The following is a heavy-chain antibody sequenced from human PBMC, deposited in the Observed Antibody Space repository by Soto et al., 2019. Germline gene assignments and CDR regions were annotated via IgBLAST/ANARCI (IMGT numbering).Heavy chain of an antibody. V-gene: IGHV4-59*01. CDR3: ARQWLIPYFGMDV. CDR2: IYYSGTT. Sequence: SETLSLTCTASGGSISSYYWSWIRQPPGKGLEWIGYIYYSGTTNYNPSHKSRVTISLDTSKNQFSLKLSSVTAADTAVYYCARQWLIPYFGMDVWGQGTTVTVSS. J-gene: IGHJ6*02. D-gene: IGHD6-19*01. CDR1: GGSISSYY.